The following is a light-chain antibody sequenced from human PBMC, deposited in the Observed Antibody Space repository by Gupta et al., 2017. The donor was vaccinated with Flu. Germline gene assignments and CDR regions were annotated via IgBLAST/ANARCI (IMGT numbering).Light chain of an antibody. V-gene: IGKV4-1*01. J-gene: IGKJ2*01. Sequence: NCKSSQNILYNSNNKNYLTWYQQKPGQPPKLLIYWASTRASGVPDRFSGSGSVTDFTLTISSLQAEDVAVYYCQHYYSSPYTFGQGTKVEIK. CDR3: QHYYSSPYT. CDR2: WAS. CDR1: QNILYNSNNKNY.